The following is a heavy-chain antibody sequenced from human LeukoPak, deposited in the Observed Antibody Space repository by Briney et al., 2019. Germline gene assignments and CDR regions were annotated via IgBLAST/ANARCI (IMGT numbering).Heavy chain of an antibody. V-gene: IGHV3-74*01. D-gene: IGHD1-14*01. CDR2: IKSDGSST. J-gene: IGHJ6*02. CDR3: ARDRAGTYYYYYYGMDV. Sequence: GGSLRLSCAASGFTFSSYCMNWVRQAPGKGLEWVSHIKSDGSSTGYADSVKGRFTISRDNAKNTLYLQMNSLRAEDTAVYYCARDRAGTYYYYYYGMDVWGQGTTVTVSS. CDR1: GFTFSSYC.